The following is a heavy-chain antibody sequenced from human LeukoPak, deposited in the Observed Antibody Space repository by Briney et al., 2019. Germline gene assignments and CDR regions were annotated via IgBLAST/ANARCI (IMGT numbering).Heavy chain of an antibody. V-gene: IGHV1-2*06. CDR2: INPNSGGT. CDR3: ASLRYSSSWHAY. CDR1: GYTFTGYY. Sequence: ASVKVSCKASGYTFTGYYMHWVRQAPGQGLEWMGRINPNSGGTNYAQKFQGRVTMTRDTSISTAYMELSRLRSDDTAVYYCASLRYSSSWHAYWGQGTLVTVSS. D-gene: IGHD6-13*01. J-gene: IGHJ4*02.